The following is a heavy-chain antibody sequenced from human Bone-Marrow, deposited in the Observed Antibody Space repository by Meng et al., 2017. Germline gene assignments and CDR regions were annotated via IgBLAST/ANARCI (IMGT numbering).Heavy chain of an antibody. D-gene: IGHD3-22*01. CDR3: AKEYVSHSSGYDAFDV. CDR1: GFTFSSYA. V-gene: IGHV3-23*01. CDR2: ISGSGGST. Sequence: SCAASGFTFSSYAMSWVRQAPGKGLEWVSAISGSGGSTYYADSVKGRFTISRDDAKTSLYLQMNSLRAEDTAIYYCAKEYVSHSSGYDAFDVWGQGTVVTVSS. J-gene: IGHJ3*01.